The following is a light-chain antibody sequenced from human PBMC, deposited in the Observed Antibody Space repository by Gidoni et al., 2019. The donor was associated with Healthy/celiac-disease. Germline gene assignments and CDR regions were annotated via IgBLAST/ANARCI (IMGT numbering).Light chain of an antibody. CDR2: AAS. J-gene: IGKJ1*01. CDR3: QQLNSYPET. CDR1: QGISSY. V-gene: IGKV1-9*01. Sequence: DIQLTQSPSFLSASVGDRVTITCRASQGISSYLAWYQQKPGKAPKLLIYAASTLQSGVPSSFSGSGSGTEFTLTISSLQPEDFATYYCQQLNSYPETFGQGTKVDIK.